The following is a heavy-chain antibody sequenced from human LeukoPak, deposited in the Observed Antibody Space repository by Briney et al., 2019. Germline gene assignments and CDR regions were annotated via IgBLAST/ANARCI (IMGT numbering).Heavy chain of an antibody. V-gene: IGHV1-18*04. J-gene: IGHJ4*02. Sequence: ASVKVSCKASGYTFTGYYMHWVRQAPGQGLEWMGWISAYNGNTNYAQKLQGRVTMTTDTSTSTAYMELRSLRSDDTAVYYCARATRNPYFDYWGQGTLVTVSS. CDR2: ISAYNGNT. CDR1: GYTFTGYY. CDR3: ARATRNPYFDY.